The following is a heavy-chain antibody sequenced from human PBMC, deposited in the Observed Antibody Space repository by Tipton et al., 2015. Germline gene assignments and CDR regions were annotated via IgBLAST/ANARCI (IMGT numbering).Heavy chain of an antibody. Sequence: TLSLTCTVSDGSINRSDDYWGWIRQPPGKGLEWIGHMFYSGSAHYNPSLKSRVTISVDMSKNQFSLRLSSVTAADTAVYYCARKKRWDYYGSGSYLGPYYYYYGMDVWGQGTTVTVSS. J-gene: IGHJ6*02. V-gene: IGHV4-39*07. CDR3: ARKKRWDYYGSGSYLGPYYYYYGMDV. CDR1: DGSINRSDDY. CDR2: MFYSGSA. D-gene: IGHD3-10*01.